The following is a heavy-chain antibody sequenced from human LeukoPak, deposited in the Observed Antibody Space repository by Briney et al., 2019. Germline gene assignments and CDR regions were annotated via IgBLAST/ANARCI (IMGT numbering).Heavy chain of an antibody. Sequence: GGSLRLSCAASGFTFSSYSMNWVRQAPGKGLEWVSYISSSSSTIYYADSVKGRFTISRDNAKNSLYLQMNSLRAEDTAVYYCARPGSGWYYYWGQGTLVTVSS. CDR2: ISSSSSTI. D-gene: IGHD6-19*01. V-gene: IGHV3-48*04. CDR3: ARPGSGWYYY. J-gene: IGHJ4*02. CDR1: GFTFSSYS.